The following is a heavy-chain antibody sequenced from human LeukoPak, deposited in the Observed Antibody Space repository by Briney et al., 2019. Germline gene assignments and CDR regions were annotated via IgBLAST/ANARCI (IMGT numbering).Heavy chain of an antibody. CDR2: ISYDGSNK. J-gene: IGHJ2*01. CDR3: AKGKAAPRLWYFDL. V-gene: IGHV3-30*18. Sequence: GGSLRLSCAASGFTFSSYAMHWVRQAPGKGLEWVAVISYDGSNKYYGDSVKGRFTISRDNSKNTLYLQMNSLRAENTAVYYCAKGKAAPRLWYFDLWGRGTLVTVSS. D-gene: IGHD2-15*01. CDR1: GFTFSSYA.